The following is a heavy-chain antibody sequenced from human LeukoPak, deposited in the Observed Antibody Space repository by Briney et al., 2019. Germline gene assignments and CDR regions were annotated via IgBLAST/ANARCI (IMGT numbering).Heavy chain of an antibody. V-gene: IGHV1-8*01. CDR1: GYTFTSYD. CDR2: MNPNSGNT. D-gene: IGHD2-2*01. CDR3: AREVCSSTSCYPNNYYYYMDV. J-gene: IGHJ6*03. Sequence: ASVTVSCKASGYTFTSYDINWVRQAPGQGLEWMGWMNPNSGNTGYAQKFQGRVTMTRNTSISTAYMELSSLRSEDPAVYYCAREVCSSTSCYPNNYYYYMDVWGKGTTVTVSS.